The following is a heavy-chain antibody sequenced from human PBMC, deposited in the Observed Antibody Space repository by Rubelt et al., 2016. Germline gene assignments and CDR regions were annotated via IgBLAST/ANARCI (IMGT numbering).Heavy chain of an antibody. D-gene: IGHD3-3*01. J-gene: IGHJ6*02. CDR3: ARVFKFYYYYGMDV. Sequence: YADSVKGRFTISRDNSKNTLYLQMNSLRAEDTAVYYCARVFKFYYYYGMDVWGQGTTVTVSS. V-gene: IGHV3-30*01.